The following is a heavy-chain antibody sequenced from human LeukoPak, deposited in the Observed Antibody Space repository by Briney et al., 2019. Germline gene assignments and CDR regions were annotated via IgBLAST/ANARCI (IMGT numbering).Heavy chain of an antibody. D-gene: IGHD2-8*01. Sequence: ASVKVSCKASGYTFTSYGISWVRQAPGQGLEWMGWISAYNGNTNYAQKLQGRVTMTTDTSTSTAYMELRSLRSDDTAVYYCARGAKYCTNGVCYSDYWGQGTLVTVSS. V-gene: IGHV1-18*01. J-gene: IGHJ4*02. CDR1: GYTFTSYG. CDR3: ARGAKYCTNGVCYSDY. CDR2: ISAYNGNT.